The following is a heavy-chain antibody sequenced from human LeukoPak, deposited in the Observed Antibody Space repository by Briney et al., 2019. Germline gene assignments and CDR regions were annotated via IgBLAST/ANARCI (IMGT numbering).Heavy chain of an antibody. CDR1: GGSFSGYY. V-gene: IGHV4-34*01. Sequence: SETLSLTCAVYGGSFSGYYWSWIRQPPGKGLEWIGEINHSGSTNYNPSLKSRVTISVDTSKNQFSLKLSSVTAADTAVYYCARRYGSGTAGPRYNWFDPWGQGTLVTVSS. D-gene: IGHD3-10*01. J-gene: IGHJ5*02. CDR2: INHSGST. CDR3: ARRYGSGTAGPRYNWFDP.